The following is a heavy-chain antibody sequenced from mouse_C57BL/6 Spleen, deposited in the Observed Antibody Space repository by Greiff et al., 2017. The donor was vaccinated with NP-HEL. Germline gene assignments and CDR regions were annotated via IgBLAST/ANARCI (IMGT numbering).Heavy chain of an antibody. V-gene: IGHV1-52*01. Sequence: QVQLQQPGAELVRPGSSVKLSCKASGYTFTSYWMHWVKQRPIQGLEWIGNIDPSDSETHYNQKFKDKATLTVDKSSSTAYMQLSSLTSEDSAVYYCARERALYYGSSPYAMDYWGQGTSVTVSS. CDR3: ARERALYYGSSPYAMDY. J-gene: IGHJ4*01. CDR2: IDPSDSET. D-gene: IGHD1-1*01. CDR1: GYTFTSYW.